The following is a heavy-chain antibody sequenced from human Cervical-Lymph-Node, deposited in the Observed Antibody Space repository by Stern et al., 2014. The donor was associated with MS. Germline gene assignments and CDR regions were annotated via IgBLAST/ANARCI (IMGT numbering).Heavy chain of an antibody. J-gene: IGHJ4*02. CDR1: GYSLTTYL. CDR2: INPSEGRT. V-gene: IGHV1-46*01. CDR3: ARAGYSSGWYVGFFDY. D-gene: IGHD6-19*01. Sequence: VQLVESGAEVKTPGASVKVSCKASGYSLTTYLMHWVRQAPGQGLEWMGIINPSEGRTFYAPGLQGRVTMTRDTSTTTVYMELSSLRSEDTAMYYCARAGYSSGWYVGFFDYWGQGTLVTVSS.